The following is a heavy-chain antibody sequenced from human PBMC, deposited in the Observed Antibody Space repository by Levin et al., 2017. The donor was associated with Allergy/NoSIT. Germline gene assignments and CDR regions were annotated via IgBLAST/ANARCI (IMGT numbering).Heavy chain of an antibody. CDR3: ARVEQLVLYGMDV. CDR1: GGSISSGGYY. J-gene: IGHJ6*02. D-gene: IGHD6-6*01. V-gene: IGHV4-31*03. CDR2: IYYSGST. Sequence: SETLSLTCTVSGGSISSGGYYWSWIRQHPGKGLEWIGYIYYSGSTYYNPSLKSRVTISVDTSKNQFSLKLSSVTAADTAVYYCARVEQLVLYGMDVWGQGTTVTVSS.